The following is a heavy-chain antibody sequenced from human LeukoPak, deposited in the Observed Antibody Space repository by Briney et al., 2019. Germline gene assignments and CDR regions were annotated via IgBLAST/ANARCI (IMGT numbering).Heavy chain of an antibody. CDR1: GGSISSYY. V-gene: IGHV4-39*01. Sequence: SETLSLTCTVSGGSISSYYWDWIRQPPGKGLEWIGSIYYSGSAYYDPSLKSRITISVDTSKNQFSLKLSSVTAADTAVYYCARRRSYGDYPNWFDPWGQGTLVTVSS. CDR3: ARRRSYGDYPNWFDP. J-gene: IGHJ5*02. D-gene: IGHD4-17*01. CDR2: IYYSGSA.